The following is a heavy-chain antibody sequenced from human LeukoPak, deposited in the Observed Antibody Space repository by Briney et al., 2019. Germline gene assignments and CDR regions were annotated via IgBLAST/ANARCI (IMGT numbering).Heavy chain of an antibody. V-gene: IGHV1-2*02. CDR3: VRDRAWGSYDY. Sequence: ASVKVSCKASGYTFTGYYMHWVRQAPGQGLEWMGWINPNSGGTNYAQKFQGRVTMTRDTSISTAYMELNSLRADDTAMYFCVRDRAWGSYDYWGQGALVTVSS. CDR1: GYTFTGYY. D-gene: IGHD7-27*01. CDR2: INPNSGGT. J-gene: IGHJ4*02.